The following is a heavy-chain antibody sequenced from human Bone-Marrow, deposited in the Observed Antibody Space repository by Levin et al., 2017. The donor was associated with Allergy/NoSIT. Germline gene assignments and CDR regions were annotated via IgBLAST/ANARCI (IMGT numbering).Heavy chain of an antibody. V-gene: IGHV3-30-3*01. J-gene: IGHJ6*02. CDR1: GFTFSSYA. D-gene: IGHD5-18*01. CDR2: VSYDGNNK. CDR3: ARGYSYGYRIVVHYGMDV. Sequence: GGSLRLSCAASGFTFSSYATHWVRQAPGKGLEWVAGVSYDGNNKYYADSVKGRFTISRDNSKNTLYLQMDSLRAEDTAVYYCARGYSYGYRIVVHYGMDVWGQGTTVTVSS.